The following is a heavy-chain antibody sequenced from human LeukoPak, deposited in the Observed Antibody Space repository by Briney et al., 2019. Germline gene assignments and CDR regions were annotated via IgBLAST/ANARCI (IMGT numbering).Heavy chain of an antibody. J-gene: IGHJ6*02. CDR1: GFTFSSYW. CDR3: AREDVVVTAIPIGMDV. Sequence: PGGSLRLSCAASGFTFSSYWMHWVRQVPGKGLVWVSLINSDESRTNYADSVKGRFTISRDNAKSTLYLQMNSLRAEDTAVYYCAREDVVVTAIPIGMDVWGQGTTVTVSS. CDR2: INSDESRT. V-gene: IGHV3-74*01. D-gene: IGHD2-21*02.